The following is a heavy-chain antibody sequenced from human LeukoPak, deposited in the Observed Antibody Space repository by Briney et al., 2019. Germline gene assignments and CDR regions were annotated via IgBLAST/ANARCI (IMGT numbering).Heavy chain of an antibody. J-gene: IGHJ4*02. V-gene: IGHV3-21*01. Sequence: GGSLRLSCAASGFTFSTYSMNWVRQAPGKGLEWVSSITSSSSYIYYTDSAKGRFTISRDNAKNSLYLQMNSLRAEDAAVYYCARDYSSGWYDYWGQGTLVTVSS. D-gene: IGHD6-19*01. CDR2: ITSSSSYI. CDR1: GFTFSTYS. CDR3: ARDYSSGWYDY.